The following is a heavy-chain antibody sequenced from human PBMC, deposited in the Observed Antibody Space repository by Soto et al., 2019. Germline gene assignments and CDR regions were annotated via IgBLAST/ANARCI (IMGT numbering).Heavy chain of an antibody. J-gene: IGHJ6*02. CDR3: AKDADCSGGSCYYYYYGMDV. V-gene: IGHV3-30*18. Sequence: SGGSLRLSCAASGFTFSSYGMHWVRQAPGKGLEWVAVISYDGSNKYYADSVKGRFTISRDNSKNTLYLQMNSLRAEDTAVYYCAKDADCSGGSCYYYYYGMDVWGQGTTVTVSS. D-gene: IGHD2-15*01. CDR1: GFTFSSYG. CDR2: ISYDGSNK.